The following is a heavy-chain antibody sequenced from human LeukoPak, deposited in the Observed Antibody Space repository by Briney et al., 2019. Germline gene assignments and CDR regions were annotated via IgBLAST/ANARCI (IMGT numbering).Heavy chain of an antibody. J-gene: IGHJ6*03. D-gene: IGHD2-2*01. Sequence: SETLSLTCAVYGGSFSGYYWSWIRQPPGKGLEWIGEINHSGSTNYNPSLKSRVTISVDTSKNQFSLKLSSVTAADTAVYYCAGERVVPAAYNIQYYMDVWGKGTTVTVSS. V-gene: IGHV4-34*01. CDR3: AGERVVPAAYNIQYYMDV. CDR1: GGSFSGYY. CDR2: INHSGST.